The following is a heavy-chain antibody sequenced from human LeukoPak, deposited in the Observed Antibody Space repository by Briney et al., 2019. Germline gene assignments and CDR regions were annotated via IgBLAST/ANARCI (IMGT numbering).Heavy chain of an antibody. J-gene: IGHJ5*02. D-gene: IGHD2-2*01. Sequence: KASETLSLTCTVSGSSISSYYWSWIRQPPGKGLEWIGEINHSGSTNYNPSLKSRVTISVDTSKNQFSLKLSSVTAADTAVYYCAGSQGYCSSTSCYPIEYNWFDPWGQGTLVTVSS. CDR2: INHSGST. CDR3: AGSQGYCSSTSCYPIEYNWFDP. V-gene: IGHV4-34*01. CDR1: GSSISSYY.